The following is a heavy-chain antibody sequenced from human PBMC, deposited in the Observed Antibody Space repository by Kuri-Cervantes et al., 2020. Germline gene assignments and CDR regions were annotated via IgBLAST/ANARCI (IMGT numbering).Heavy chain of an antibody. CDR3: AQVAVTPIFDY. Sequence: LKISCAASGFTFSSYSMNWVRQAPGKGLEWVSAISGSGGSTYYADSVKGRFTISRDNSKNTLYLQMNSPRAEDTAVYYCAQVAVTPIFDYWGQGTLVTVSS. J-gene: IGHJ4*02. D-gene: IGHD2-21*02. CDR2: ISGSGGST. V-gene: IGHV3-23*01. CDR1: GFTFSSYS.